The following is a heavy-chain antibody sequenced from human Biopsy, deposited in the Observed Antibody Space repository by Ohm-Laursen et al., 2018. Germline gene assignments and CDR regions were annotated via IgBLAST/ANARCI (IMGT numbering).Heavy chain of an antibody. CDR1: GGSISSDY. CDR2: IYYSGST. V-gene: IGHV4-59*07. D-gene: IGHD2/OR15-2a*01. CDR3: ARATNSTGWPYYYFYGMDV. Sequence: SDTLSLTCTVSGGSISSDYWSWIRQTPGKGLEWIGYIYYSGSTDYNPSLKSRVTISVDTSKNQFSLRLNSVTAAYTAVYYCARATNSTGWPYYYFYGMDVWGQGTTVTVSS. J-gene: IGHJ6*02.